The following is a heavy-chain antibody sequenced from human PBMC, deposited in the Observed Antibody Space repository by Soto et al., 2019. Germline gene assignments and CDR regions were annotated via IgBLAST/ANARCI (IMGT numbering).Heavy chain of an antibody. CDR3: ATDSPIWFGALVNYFAH. V-gene: IGHV3-23*01. D-gene: IGHD3-10*01. CDR2: ISNGGDST. CDR1: GFTFSSHG. Sequence: GGSLRLSCAASGFTFSSHGMNWVRQAPGKGLEWVSAISNGGDSTYYAESVRGRFTISRDNSKNTLYLQVTSLRAEDTAVYYCATDSPIWFGALVNYFAHWGQGTLVTVSS. J-gene: IGHJ4*02.